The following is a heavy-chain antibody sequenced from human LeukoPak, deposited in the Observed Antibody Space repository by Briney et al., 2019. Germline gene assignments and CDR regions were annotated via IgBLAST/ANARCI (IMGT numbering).Heavy chain of an antibody. V-gene: IGHV4-59*02. CDR3: ARGGAAAHDAFDI. CDR2: IYYSGTT. J-gene: IGHJ3*02. Sequence: PSETLSLTCTVSGGSVSNHYWSWIRQPPGKGLEWVGYIYYSGTTKYNPSLKGRVTISVDTSKNQFSLRLSSVTAADTAVYYCARGGAAAHDAFDIWGQGTMVTVSS. D-gene: IGHD6-13*01. CDR1: GGSVSNHY.